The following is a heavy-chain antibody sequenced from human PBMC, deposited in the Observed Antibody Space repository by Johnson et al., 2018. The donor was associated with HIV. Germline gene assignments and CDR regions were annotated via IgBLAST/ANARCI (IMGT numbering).Heavy chain of an antibody. CDR2: IYSGGST. J-gene: IGHJ3*02. CDR1: GFTVSSNY. Sequence: EQLVESGGDLVQPGGSLRLSSAVSGFTVSSNYMSWVRRAPGKGLEWVSVIYSGGSTYYADSVKGRFTISRDNSKNTVYLQMNSLRADDTAVYYCARRYCSGGRCLNPKDAFDIWGQGTMVTVSS. CDR3: ARRYCSGGRCLNPKDAFDI. V-gene: IGHV3-66*01. D-gene: IGHD2-15*01.